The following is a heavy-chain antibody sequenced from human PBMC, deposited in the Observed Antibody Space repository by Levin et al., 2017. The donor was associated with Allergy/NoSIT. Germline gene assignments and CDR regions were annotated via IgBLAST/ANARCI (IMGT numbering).Heavy chain of an antibody. CDR2: ISSSSSYI. Sequence: GGSLRLSCAASGFTFNDYSMNWVRQAPGKGLEWLSSISSSSSYIYYADSVKGRFTISRDNAKNSLHLQMNSLRAEDTAVYYCARAYDIFTGYYYYFDYWGQGTLVTVSS. V-gene: IGHV3-21*01. J-gene: IGHJ4*02. CDR1: GFTFNDYS. CDR3: ARAYDIFTGYYYYFDY. D-gene: IGHD3-9*01.